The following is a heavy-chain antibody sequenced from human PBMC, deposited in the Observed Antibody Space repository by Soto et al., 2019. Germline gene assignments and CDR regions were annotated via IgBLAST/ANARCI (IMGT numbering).Heavy chain of an antibody. V-gene: IGHV4-59*01. CDR2: IYYTGTT. CDR3: TKLPWADYGGIFDP. Sequence: QVQLQESGPGLVKPSETLSLTCTVSGGSISSYYWSWIRQPPGKGLEWIGYIYYTGTTNYNPALKSRVTISVDTSKNQSARKRSAVTAADTAVYYWTKLPWADYGGIFDPWGQGTLVTVSS. CDR1: GGSISSYY. D-gene: IGHD4-17*01. J-gene: IGHJ5*02.